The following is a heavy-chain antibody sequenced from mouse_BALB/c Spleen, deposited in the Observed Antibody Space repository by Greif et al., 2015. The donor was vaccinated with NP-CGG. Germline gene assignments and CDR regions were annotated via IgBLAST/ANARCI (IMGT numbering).Heavy chain of an antibody. CDR1: GFSLTSYG. CDR3: ARNYRRGWFAY. CDR2: IWSGGST. Sequence: VMLVESGPGLVQPSQSLSITCTVSGFSLTSYGVHWVRQSPGKGLEWLGVIWSGGSTDYNAAFISRLSISKDNSKSQVFFKMNSLQANDTAIYYCARNYRRGWFAYWGQGTLVTVSA. V-gene: IGHV2-2*02. J-gene: IGHJ3*01.